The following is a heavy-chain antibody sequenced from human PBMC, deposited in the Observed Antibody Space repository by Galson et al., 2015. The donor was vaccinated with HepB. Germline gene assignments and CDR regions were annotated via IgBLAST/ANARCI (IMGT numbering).Heavy chain of an antibody. CDR1: GYTFTSYA. V-gene: IGHV1-3*01. CDR3: ARYGEGGYSYDDALDI. J-gene: IGHJ3*02. D-gene: IGHD5-18*01. CDR2: INAGNGNT. Sequence: SVKVSCKASGYTFTSYAMHWVRQAPGQRLEWMGWINAGNGNTKYSQKFQGRVTITRDTSASTAYMELSSLRSEDTAVYYCARYGEGGYSYDDALDIWGQGTMVTVSS.